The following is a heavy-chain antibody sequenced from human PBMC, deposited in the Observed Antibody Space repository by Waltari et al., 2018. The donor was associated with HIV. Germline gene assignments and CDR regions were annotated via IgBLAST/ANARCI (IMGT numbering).Heavy chain of an antibody. V-gene: IGHV1-69*01. D-gene: IGHD2-2*01. Sequence: QVQLVQSGAEVKKPGSSVKVSCKASGGTFSSYAISWVRQAPGQGLEWMGGIIPIFGTANYAQKFQGRVTITADESTSTAYMELSSLRSEDTAVYYCAREVPSNCSSTSCQRVYWGQGTLVTVSS. CDR3: AREVPSNCSSTSCQRVY. CDR1: GGTFSSYA. J-gene: IGHJ4*02. CDR2: IIPIFGTA.